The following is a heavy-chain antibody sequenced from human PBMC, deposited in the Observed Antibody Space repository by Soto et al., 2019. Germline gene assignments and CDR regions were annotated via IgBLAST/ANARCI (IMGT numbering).Heavy chain of an antibody. D-gene: IGHD1-20*01. J-gene: IGHJ4*02. CDR3: AKAITASNYFDY. V-gene: IGHV3-23*01. CDR1: GFTFTNFV. Sequence: GGYLRLSCAASGFTFTNFVMAWVRQAPGKGLEWVSAITGSGRNTFYADSVKGRFTISRDNSKNTLSLQMNTLRTEDSAVYYCAKAITASNYFDYWGQGTLVTVS. CDR2: ITGSGRNT.